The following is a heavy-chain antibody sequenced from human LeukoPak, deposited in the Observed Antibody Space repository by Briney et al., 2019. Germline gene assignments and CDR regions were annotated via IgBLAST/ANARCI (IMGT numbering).Heavy chain of an antibody. V-gene: IGHV3-13*01. J-gene: IGHJ4*02. CDR3: ARAKEMARFDY. CDR2: IGTKGDT. Sequence: GGSLRLSCAASGLSFSSYDMHWVRQATGKGLEWVSAIGTKGDTYYSDSVRGRFTISRENGKNSMYLQMNSLRAGDTAVYYCARAKEMARFDYWGQGTLVTVSS. D-gene: IGHD5-24*01. CDR1: GLSFSSYD.